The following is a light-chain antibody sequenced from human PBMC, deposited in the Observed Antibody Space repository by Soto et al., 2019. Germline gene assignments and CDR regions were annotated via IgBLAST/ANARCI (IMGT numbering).Light chain of an antibody. V-gene: IGKV3-20*01. CDR1: QSVTRNY. CDR2: GAS. Sequence: QPPDTLSASPEARATLSCVAHQSVTRNYLAWYQQKPGQAPSLLIYGASKRDTGIQDRFSGSGSGTDFTLNISRMEPEDFAVYYCHQYSNLTVIFGGGTKGEIK. J-gene: IGKJ4*01. CDR3: HQYSNLTVI.